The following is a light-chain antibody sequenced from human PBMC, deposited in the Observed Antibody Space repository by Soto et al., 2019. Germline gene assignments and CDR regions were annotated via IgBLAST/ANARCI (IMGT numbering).Light chain of an antibody. CDR3: QQSYSTLT. Sequence: DIQMTQSPSSLSASVGDRVTITCRASQSISSYLNWYQQKPGKAPKLLIYAASSLQSGVPSRFSGSGSGTDFTLTISSLQPDYCQQSYSTLTFGPGTKVDIK. J-gene: IGKJ3*01. V-gene: IGKV1-39*01. CDR2: AAS. CDR1: QSISSY.